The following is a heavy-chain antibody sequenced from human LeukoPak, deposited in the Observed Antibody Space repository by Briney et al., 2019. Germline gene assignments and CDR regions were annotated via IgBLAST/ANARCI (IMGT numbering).Heavy chain of an antibody. CDR2: IISSGSTI. CDR1: GFTFSRYE. J-gene: IGHJ3*02. V-gene: IGHV3-48*03. D-gene: IGHD2-21*02. Sequence: GGALRLSCVASGFTFSRYEMDWVREAPGKGLEWVSYIISSGSTIYYADSVKGRFTISRDNAKNSLYLQMNSLRAEDTAVYYCARASYCGGDCYSDEDAFDIWGQGTMVTVSS. CDR3: ARASYCGGDCYSDEDAFDI.